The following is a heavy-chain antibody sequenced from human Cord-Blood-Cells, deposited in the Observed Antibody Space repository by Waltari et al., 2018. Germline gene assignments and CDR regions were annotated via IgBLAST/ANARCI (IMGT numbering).Heavy chain of an antibody. J-gene: IGHJ3*02. Sequence: QVQLQESGPGLVKPSETLSLTCTVSGGSISSYYWSWIRRPAGKGLEWIGRIYTSGSSNYNPAIEGRGTMSVDTSKNQFSLKRSSVTAADTAVYYCARGSGNWYAPFDIWGQGTMVTVSS. V-gene: IGHV4-4*07. D-gene: IGHD1-1*01. CDR3: ARGSGNWYAPFDI. CDR2: IYTSGSS. CDR1: GGSISSYY.